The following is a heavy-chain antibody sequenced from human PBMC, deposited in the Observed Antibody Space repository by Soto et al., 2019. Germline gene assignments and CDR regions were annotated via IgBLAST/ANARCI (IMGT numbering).Heavy chain of an antibody. V-gene: IGHV1-69*13. D-gene: IGHD5-18*01. CDR1: GGTFSIYS. Sequence: ASVKVSCKASGGTFSIYSISWVRQAPGQGLEWMGGIIPIFGTANYAQKFQGRVTITADESTSTAYMELSSLRSEDTAVYYCARDDDTAMVYYYYGMDVWGQGTTVTVSS. CDR3: ARDDDTAMVYYYYGMDV. J-gene: IGHJ6*02. CDR2: IIPIFGTA.